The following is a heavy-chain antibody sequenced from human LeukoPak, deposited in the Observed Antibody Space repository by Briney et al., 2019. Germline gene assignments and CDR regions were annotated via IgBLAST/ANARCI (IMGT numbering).Heavy chain of an antibody. J-gene: IGHJ4*02. CDR3: ARRYYDFWSGYSYYFDY. Sequence: PGGSLRLSCAASGFTFSSYAMHWVRQAPGKGLEYVSGISSNGGSTYYANSVKGRFTISRDNAKNSLFLQMNSLRAEDTAVYYCARRYYDFWSGYSYYFDYWGQGTLVTVSS. CDR2: ISSNGGST. D-gene: IGHD3-3*01. V-gene: IGHV3-64*01. CDR1: GFTFSSYA.